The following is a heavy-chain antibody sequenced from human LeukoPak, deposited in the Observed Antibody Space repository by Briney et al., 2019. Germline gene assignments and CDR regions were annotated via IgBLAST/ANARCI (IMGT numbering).Heavy chain of an antibody. Sequence: SETLSLTCAVYGGSFSGYYWSWIRQPAGKGLEWIGRIYTSGSTNYNPSLKGRVTMSVDTSKNQFSLKLSSVTAADTAVYYCARSVWPAYDFWSGYFDYWGQGTLVTVSS. V-gene: IGHV4-59*10. J-gene: IGHJ4*02. D-gene: IGHD3-3*01. CDR1: GGSFSGYY. CDR2: IYTSGST. CDR3: ARSVWPAYDFWSGYFDY.